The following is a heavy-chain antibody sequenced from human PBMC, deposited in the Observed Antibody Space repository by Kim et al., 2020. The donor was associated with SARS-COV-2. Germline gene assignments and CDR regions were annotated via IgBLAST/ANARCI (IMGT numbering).Heavy chain of an antibody. D-gene: IGHD6-13*01. CDR1: GGSISSGGYY. CDR3: ARSIAAAGARNAFDI. Sequence: SETLSLTCTVSGGSISSGGYYWSWIRQHPGKGLEWIGYIYYSGSTYYNPSLKSRVTISVDTSKNQFSLKLSSVTAADTAVYYCARSIAAAGARNAFDIWGQGTMVTVSS. J-gene: IGHJ3*02. CDR2: IYYSGST. V-gene: IGHV4-31*03.